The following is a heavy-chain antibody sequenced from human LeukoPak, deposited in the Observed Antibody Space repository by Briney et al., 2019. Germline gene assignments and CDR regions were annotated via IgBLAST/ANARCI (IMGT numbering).Heavy chain of an antibody. J-gene: IGHJ3*02. CDR1: GYTFTSYD. CDR2: MNPNSGNT. V-gene: IGHV1-8*01. Sequence: ASVKVSCKASGYTFTSYDINWVRQATGQGLEWMGWMNPNSGNTGYAQKSQGRVTMTRNASISTAYMELSSLRSEDTAVYYCARTKADHDAFDIWGQGTMVTVSS. D-gene: IGHD2-8*01. CDR3: ARTKADHDAFDI.